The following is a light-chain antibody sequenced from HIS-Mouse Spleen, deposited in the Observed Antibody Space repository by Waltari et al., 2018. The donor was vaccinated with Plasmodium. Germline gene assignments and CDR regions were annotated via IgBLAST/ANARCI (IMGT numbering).Light chain of an antibody. Sequence: DIQMTQSPSSLSASVGDRVTITCRESQSISSYLNWYQQKPGKAPKLLIYAASSLQSGVPSRFSGSGSGTDFTLTISSLQPEDFATYDCQQSYSTPPTFGGGTKVEIK. CDR1: QSISSY. V-gene: IGKV1-39*01. J-gene: IGKJ4*01. CDR2: AAS. CDR3: QQSYSTPPT.